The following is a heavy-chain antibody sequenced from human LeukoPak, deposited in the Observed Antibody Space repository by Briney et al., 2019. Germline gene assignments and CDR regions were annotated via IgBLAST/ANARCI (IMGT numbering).Heavy chain of an antibody. Sequence: SETLSLTCAVHGGSFSGYHWNWIRQSPGKGLEWIGEINDRGHTNYNPPLESRVTISVDTSKKQFSLKLNSVTAAGTAVYYCARDPTTVVTTPYYFDFWGQGTLVTVSS. V-gene: IGHV4-34*01. CDR3: ARDPTTVVTTPYYFDF. CDR1: GGSFSGYH. D-gene: IGHD4-23*01. J-gene: IGHJ4*02. CDR2: INDRGHT.